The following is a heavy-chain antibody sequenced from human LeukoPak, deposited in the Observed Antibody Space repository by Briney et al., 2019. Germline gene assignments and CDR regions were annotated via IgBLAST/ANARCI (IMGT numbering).Heavy chain of an antibody. D-gene: IGHD2-15*01. V-gene: IGHV4-39*07. J-gene: IGHJ6*03. CDR3: GRIFYSGPYYYYYMDV. Sequence: PSETLSLTCSVSGASISSNNYYWGWLRQPPGKALEWIGSISYSGSTYYNPSLKSRLTISVDTSKNQFSLMLSSVTAADTAVYYCGRIFYSGPYYYYYMDVWGKGTTVTVSS. CDR2: ISYSGST. CDR1: GASISSNNYY.